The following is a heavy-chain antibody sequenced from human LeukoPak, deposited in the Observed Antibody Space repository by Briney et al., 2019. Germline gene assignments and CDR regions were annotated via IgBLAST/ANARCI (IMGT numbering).Heavy chain of an antibody. CDR2: IKQDGTEK. CDR3: ARDLRGYSYGYDY. D-gene: IGHD5-18*01. V-gene: IGHV3-7*01. Sequence: RGTLRLSCAASRFTLTRDWMSSGPRSPGKGLEWVDNIKQDGTEKYYVDSVKGRFTISRDNAKNSLYLQMNSLRAEDTAVYYCARDLRGYSYGYDYWGQGTLVTVSS. J-gene: IGHJ4*02. CDR1: RFTLTRDW.